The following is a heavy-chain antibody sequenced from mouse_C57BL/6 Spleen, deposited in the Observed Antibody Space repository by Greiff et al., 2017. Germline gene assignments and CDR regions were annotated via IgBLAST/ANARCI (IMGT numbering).Heavy chain of an antibody. V-gene: IGHV1-66*01. CDR2: LYPGDGDT. CDR3: ASEVGVYYSLDY. CDR1: GYSFTSYY. J-gene: IGHJ2*01. D-gene: IGHD2-1*01. Sequence: QVQLQQSGPELVKPGASVKISCTASGYSFTSYYIHWVKQRPGQGLEWIGRLYPGDGDTKYNAKFKGKATLTADTSSSTAYMQLSSLTSEDTAVYYCASEVGVYYSLDYWGQGTTLTVSS.